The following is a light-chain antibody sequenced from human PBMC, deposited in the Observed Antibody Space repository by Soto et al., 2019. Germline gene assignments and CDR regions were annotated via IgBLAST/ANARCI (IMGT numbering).Light chain of an antibody. Sequence: QLVLTQSPSASASLGASVKLTCTLSRGHSNYAIAWHQQQSEKGPRYLMKLNSDGSHRKGDGIPDRFSGSSSGAERYLTISSLQSEDEADYYCQTWGSGIVVFGGGTKLTFL. CDR1: RGHSNYA. J-gene: IGLJ2*01. CDR2: LNSDGSH. V-gene: IGLV4-69*01. CDR3: QTWGSGIVV.